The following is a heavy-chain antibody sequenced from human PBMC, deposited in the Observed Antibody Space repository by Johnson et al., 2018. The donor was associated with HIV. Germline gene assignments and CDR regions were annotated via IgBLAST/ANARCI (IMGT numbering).Heavy chain of an antibody. Sequence: QVQLVESGGGVVQPGRSLRLSCAASGFTFSSYGMHWVRQAPGKGLEWVAVIWYDGSDKYYADSVKGRFTISRDNSKNTLYLEMNSLRAEDTAVYYCARDPSGYDSVTAAFDIWGQGTMVTVSS. CDR2: IWYDGSDK. CDR3: ARDPSGYDSVTAAFDI. CDR1: GFTFSSYG. V-gene: IGHV3-30*19. D-gene: IGHD5-12*01. J-gene: IGHJ3*02.